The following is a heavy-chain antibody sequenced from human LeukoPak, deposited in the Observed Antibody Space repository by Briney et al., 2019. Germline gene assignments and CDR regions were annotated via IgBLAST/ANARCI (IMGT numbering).Heavy chain of an antibody. CDR2: ISGGGGST. CDR3: AKGSGINHYHWIDP. D-gene: IGHD1-14*01. CDR1: GFSVNRIF. V-gene: IGHV3-23*01. Sequence: GGSLRLSCAVSGFSVNRIFWTWVRQAPGKGLEWVSGISGGGGSTYYADSVKGRFTISRDNSKNTLYLQMDSLRAEDTALYYCAKGSGINHYHWIDPWGQGTLVTVSS. J-gene: IGHJ5*02.